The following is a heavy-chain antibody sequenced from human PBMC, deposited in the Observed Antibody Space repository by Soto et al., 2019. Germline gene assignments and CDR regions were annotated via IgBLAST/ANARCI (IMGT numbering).Heavy chain of an antibody. V-gene: IGHV3-23*01. CDR1: GFTLSSYA. CDR2: ISSSGGST. Sequence: GSLRLSCAASGFTLSSYAMSWVRHAPGKGLEWVSGISSSGGSTHYADSVKGRFTISRDNSKNTLYLQMNSLRAEDTAVYYCAKQVRKLNYYDSSGYLDYWGQGTLVTVSS. CDR3: AKQVRKLNYYDSSGYLDY. J-gene: IGHJ4*02. D-gene: IGHD3-22*01.